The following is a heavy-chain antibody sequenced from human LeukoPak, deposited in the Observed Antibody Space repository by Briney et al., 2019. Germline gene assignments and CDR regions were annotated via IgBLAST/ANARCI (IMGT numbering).Heavy chain of an antibody. Sequence: GGSLRLSCAASGFTVSSNYMSWVRQAPGKGLEWVSVIYSGGSTYYADSVKGRFTISSDNSKSTLYIQMNSLRAEDTAVYYCARDGGYYYDSSGYYIFDYWGQGTLVTVSS. CDR3: ARDGGYYYDSSGYYIFDY. J-gene: IGHJ4*02. CDR1: GFTVSSNY. CDR2: IYSGGST. V-gene: IGHV3-53*01. D-gene: IGHD3-22*01.